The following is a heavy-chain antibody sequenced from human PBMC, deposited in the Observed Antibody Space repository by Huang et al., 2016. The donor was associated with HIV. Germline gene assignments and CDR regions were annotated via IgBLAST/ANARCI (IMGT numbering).Heavy chain of an antibody. D-gene: IGHD3-22*01. CDR3: ARVESRRYYDSSGYYY. CDR2: IITICGTA. Sequence: QVQLVQSGAEVKKPGSSVKVSCKASGGTFSSYAISGVRQAPGQGLEWMGGIITICGTANDEQKFQGRVTITADESTSTAYMELSSLRSEDTAVYYCARVESRRYYDSSGYYYWGQGTLVTVSS. J-gene: IGHJ4*02. CDR1: GGTFSSYA. V-gene: IGHV1-69*01.